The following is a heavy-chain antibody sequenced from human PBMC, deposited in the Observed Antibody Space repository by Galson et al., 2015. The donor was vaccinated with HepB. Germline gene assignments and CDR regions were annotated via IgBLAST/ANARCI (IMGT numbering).Heavy chain of an antibody. D-gene: IGHD6-19*01. CDR1: GGSISSYY. Sequence: ETLSLTCTVSGGSISSYYWSWIRQPPGKGLEWIGYIYYSGSTNYNPSLKSRVTIPVDTSKNQFSLKLSSVTAADTAVYYCAMWVKGYSSGWYDYYGMDVWGQGTTVTVSS. CDR2: IYYSGST. J-gene: IGHJ6*02. V-gene: IGHV4-59*01. CDR3: AMWVKGYSSGWYDYYGMDV.